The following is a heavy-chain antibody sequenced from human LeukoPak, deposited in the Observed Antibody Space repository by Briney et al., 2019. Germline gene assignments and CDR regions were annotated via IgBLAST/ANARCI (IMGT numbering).Heavy chain of an antibody. CDR1: GXTFSGYA. CDR3: AKQFYGDYGAFNH. D-gene: IGHD4-17*01. Sequence: PGRSLRLSCAASGXTFSGYAMHWVRQAPGKGREWVAVISYDGSNEYYADSVKGRFTISRDNSKNTLYLQMNSLRAEDTAVYCCAKQFYGDYGAFNHWGQGTPVTVSA. J-gene: IGHJ4*02. CDR2: ISYDGSNE. V-gene: IGHV3-30-3*02.